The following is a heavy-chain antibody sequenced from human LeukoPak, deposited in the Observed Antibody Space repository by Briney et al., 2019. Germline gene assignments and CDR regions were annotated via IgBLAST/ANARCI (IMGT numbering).Heavy chain of an antibody. CDR1: GGSFSGYY. V-gene: IGHV4-34*01. CDR3: ARVKFVSGSAVTQRKTVFDY. D-gene: IGHD4-17*01. J-gene: IGHJ4*02. CDR2: INHSGST. Sequence: SETLSLTCAVYGGSFSGYYWSWIRQPPGEGLEWIGEINHSGSTNYNPSLKSRVTISVDTSKNQFSLKLSSVTAADTAVYYCARVKFVSGSAVTQRKTVFDYWGQGTLVTVSS.